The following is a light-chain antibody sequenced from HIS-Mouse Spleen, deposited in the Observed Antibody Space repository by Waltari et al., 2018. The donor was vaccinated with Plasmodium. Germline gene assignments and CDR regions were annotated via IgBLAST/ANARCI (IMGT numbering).Light chain of an antibody. CDR2: EDS. Sequence: SYELTQPPSVSVSPGQPARITCSGDALPKKYAHWYQQKSGQSPVLVIHEDSKRPTGIPERFSGSSSGTMATLTISGAQVEDEADYYCYSTDSSGNHRVFGGGTKLTVL. V-gene: IGLV3-10*01. CDR1: ALPKKY. CDR3: YSTDSSGNHRV. J-gene: IGLJ3*02.